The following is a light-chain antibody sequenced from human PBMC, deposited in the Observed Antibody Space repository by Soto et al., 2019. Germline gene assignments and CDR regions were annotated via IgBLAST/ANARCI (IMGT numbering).Light chain of an antibody. V-gene: IGLV2-14*01. CDR3: SSYTSGTTLYV. CDR2: GSS. Sequence: SALTQPASVSGSPGQSITISCTGTNSDVSGYKYVSWYQQHPGKAPKLMIYGSSNRPSGVSHRFSGSRSGNTASLTISGLQAEDETDYYCSSYTSGTTLYVFGTGTKLTVL. J-gene: IGLJ1*01. CDR1: NSDVSGYKY.